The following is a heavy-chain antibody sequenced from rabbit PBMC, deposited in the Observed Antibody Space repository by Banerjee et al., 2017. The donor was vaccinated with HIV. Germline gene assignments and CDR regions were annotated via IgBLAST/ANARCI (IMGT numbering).Heavy chain of an antibody. Sequence: QEQLEESGGGLVTPGASLTLTCTASGFSFSSYWICWVRQAPGKGLEWIGCIYTGSDSTAYASWAKGRFTISKTSSTTVTLQMTSLTAADTATYFCARVYGGYGVTRLDLWGQGTLVTVS. CDR1: GFSFSSYW. J-gene: IGHJ3*01. V-gene: IGHV1S45*01. D-gene: IGHD2-1*01. CDR3: ARVYGGYGVTRLDL. CDR2: IYTGSDST.